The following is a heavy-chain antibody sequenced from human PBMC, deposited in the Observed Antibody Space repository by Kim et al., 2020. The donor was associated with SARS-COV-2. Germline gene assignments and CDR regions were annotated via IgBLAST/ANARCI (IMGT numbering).Heavy chain of an antibody. V-gene: IGHV4-31*03. J-gene: IGHJ4*02. CDR2: IYYKGTS. D-gene: IGHD5-12*01. CDR3: ARYNGYNGIDS. Sequence: SETLSLTCTVSRGSITNGFYWSWLRQHPDKGLEWIAYIYYKGTSTYNPSLRSRVSISVDTSQNQFFLKLTSVTAADSGIYYCARYNGYNGIDSWGQGAPVTVSS. CDR1: RGSITNGFY.